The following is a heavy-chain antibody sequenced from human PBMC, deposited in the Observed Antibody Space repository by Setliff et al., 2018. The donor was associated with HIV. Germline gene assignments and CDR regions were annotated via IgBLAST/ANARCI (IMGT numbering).Heavy chain of an antibody. D-gene: IGHD6-19*01. CDR3: AKHLSPGSGWYSKARGMDV. Sequence: HGESLKISCKDSGYTFSNYCIAWVRQMPGKGLEWMGIIYPGNSDTTYSPSFQGQVTISADKSISTAYLQWSSLKASDTAMYYCAKHLSPGSGWYSKARGMDVWGQGTTVTVSS. J-gene: IGHJ6*02. CDR1: GYTFSNYC. CDR2: IYPGNSDT. V-gene: IGHV5-51*01.